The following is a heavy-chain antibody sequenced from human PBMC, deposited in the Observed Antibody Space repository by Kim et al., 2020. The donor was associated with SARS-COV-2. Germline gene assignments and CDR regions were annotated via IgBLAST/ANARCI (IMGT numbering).Heavy chain of an antibody. CDR1: GYTLTELS. CDR3: ATPAHCSSTSCYVWFAFDI. D-gene: IGHD2-2*01. J-gene: IGHJ3*02. Sequence: ASVKVSCKVSGYTLTELSMHWVRQAPGKGLEWMGGFDPEDGETIYAQKFQGRVTMTEDTSTDTAYMELSSLRSEDTAVYYCATPAHCSSTSCYVWFAFDIWGQGTMVTVSS. V-gene: IGHV1-24*01. CDR2: FDPEDGET.